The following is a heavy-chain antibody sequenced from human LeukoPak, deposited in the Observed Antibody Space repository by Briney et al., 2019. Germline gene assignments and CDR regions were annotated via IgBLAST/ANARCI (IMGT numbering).Heavy chain of an antibody. V-gene: IGHV4-4*02. Sequence: SGTLSLTCTVSSDSIFTSNWWSWVRQPPGKGLEWIGQIFHSGSTSYSPSLKSRVTISMDKSKNQISLRLTSVTAADTAVYYCARSPTKRVPEDYWGQGTLVTVSS. CDR2: IFHSGST. CDR3: ARSPTKRVPEDY. D-gene: IGHD2-2*01. J-gene: IGHJ4*02. CDR1: SDSIFTSNW.